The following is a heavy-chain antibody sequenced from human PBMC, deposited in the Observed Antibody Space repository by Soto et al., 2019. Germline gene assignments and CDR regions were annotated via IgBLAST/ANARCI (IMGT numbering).Heavy chain of an antibody. J-gene: IGHJ4*02. CDR1: GYSFTAFW. V-gene: IGHV5-51*01. Sequence: GESLKISCQASGYSFTAFWLAWVRQTPGKALEWLGAINPEDSETKYSPSFEGQVIISVDKSLRTAYLNWRSLKASDSALYFCARHRQYVGSGVNYWGKGTRAPVSP. CDR2: INPEDSET. D-gene: IGHD3-10*01. CDR3: ARHRQYVGSGVNY.